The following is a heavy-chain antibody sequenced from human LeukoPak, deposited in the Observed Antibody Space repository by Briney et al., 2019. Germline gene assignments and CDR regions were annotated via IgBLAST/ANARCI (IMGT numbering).Heavy chain of an antibody. V-gene: IGHV3-23*01. CDR3: ATEDRDGYNSEYFDY. CDR2: ISGSGGST. D-gene: IGHD5-24*01. CDR1: GFTFSSYA. J-gene: IGHJ4*02. Sequence: GGSLRLSCAASGFTFSSYAMSWVRQAPGKGLEWVSAISGSGGSTYYADSVKGRSTISRDNSKNTLYLQMNSLRAEDTAVYYCATEDRDGYNSEYFDYWGQGTLVTVSS.